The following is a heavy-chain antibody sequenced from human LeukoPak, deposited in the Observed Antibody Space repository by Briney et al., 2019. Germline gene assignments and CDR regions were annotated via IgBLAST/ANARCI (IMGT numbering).Heavy chain of an antibody. D-gene: IGHD2-15*01. Sequence: GGSLRLSCAASGFTFSSYAMHWVRQAPGKGLEWVAVISYDGSNKYYADSVKGRFTISRDNSKNTLYLQMNSLRAEDTAVYYCARDWRVVVAATFFDYWGQGTLVTVSS. CDR3: ARDWRVVVAATFFDY. CDR2: ISYDGSNK. V-gene: IGHV3-30*04. CDR1: GFTFSSYA. J-gene: IGHJ4*02.